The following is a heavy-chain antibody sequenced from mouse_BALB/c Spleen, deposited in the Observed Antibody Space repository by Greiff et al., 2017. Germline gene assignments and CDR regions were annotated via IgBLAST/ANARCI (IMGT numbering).Heavy chain of an antibody. Sequence: EVMLVESGGGLVQPGGSLRLSCATSGFTFTDYYMSWVRQPPGKALEWLGFIRNKANGYTTEYSASVKGRFTISRDNSQSILYLQMNTLRAEDSATYYCARLRYYGSPLDYWGQGTTLTVSS. J-gene: IGHJ2*01. D-gene: IGHD1-1*01. CDR3: ARLRYYGSPLDY. CDR1: GFTFTDYY. V-gene: IGHV7-3*02. CDR2: IRNKANGYTT.